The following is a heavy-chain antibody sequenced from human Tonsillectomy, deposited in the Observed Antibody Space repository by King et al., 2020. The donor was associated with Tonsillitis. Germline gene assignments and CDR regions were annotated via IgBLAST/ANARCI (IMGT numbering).Heavy chain of an antibody. CDR2: IYYSGST. CDR3: ARDREVSIWFAELNY. V-gene: IGHV4-59*01. J-gene: IGHJ4*02. Sequence: QLQESGPGLVKPSETLSLTCTVSGGSISSYYWNWIRQPPGKGLEWIGYIYYSGSTNYNPSLNSRVTISVDTSKNQLSLKLSSVTAADTAVYYCARDREVSIWFAELNYWGQGTLGTVSS. D-gene: IGHD3-10*01. CDR1: GGSISSYY.